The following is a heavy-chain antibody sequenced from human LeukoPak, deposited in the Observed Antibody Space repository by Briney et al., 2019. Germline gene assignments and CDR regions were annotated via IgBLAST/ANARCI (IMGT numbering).Heavy chain of an antibody. D-gene: IGHD6-13*01. J-gene: IGHJ5*02. CDR2: IRYDGSNK. CDR3: AKVLGEYSIRSKPLDA. CDR1: GLTFSAYC. Sequence: GRSLRLSCASSGLTFSAYCMHWARQPPTKGLEWVAFIRYDGSNKYHPDSVRERLTVSRHNYENTLYLQMNSLRAEDTAVYYCAKVLGEYSIRSKPLDAWGQGTLVTVSS. V-gene: IGHV3-30*02.